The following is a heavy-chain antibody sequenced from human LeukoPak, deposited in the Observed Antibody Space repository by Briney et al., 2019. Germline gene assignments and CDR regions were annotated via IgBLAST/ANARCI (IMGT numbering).Heavy chain of an antibody. D-gene: IGHD6-6*01. CDR1: GFTFSNSA. J-gene: IGHJ4*02. CDR3: ARSSIAARGLDY. V-gene: IGHV3-23*01. CDR2: LSGSGITT. Sequence: GGSLRLSCAASGFTFSNSAMSWVRQAPGKGLEWVSTLSGSGITTYYADSVKGRFTISRDNSKNTLYLQMNSLRAEDTAVYYCARSSIAARGLDYWGQGTLVTVSS.